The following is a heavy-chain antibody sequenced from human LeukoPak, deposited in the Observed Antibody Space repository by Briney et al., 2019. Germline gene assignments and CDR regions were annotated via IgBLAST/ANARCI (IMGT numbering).Heavy chain of an antibody. CDR3: ARGQGVVVY. Sequence: SETLSLTCAVYGGSFSGYYWSWIRQPPGKGLEWIGYIYYSGSTNYNPSLKSRVTISVDPSKNQFSLKLSSVTAADTAVYYCARGQGVVVYWGQGTLVTVSS. CDR2: IYYSGST. V-gene: IGHV4-59*12. CDR1: GGSFSGYY. D-gene: IGHD3-22*01. J-gene: IGHJ4*02.